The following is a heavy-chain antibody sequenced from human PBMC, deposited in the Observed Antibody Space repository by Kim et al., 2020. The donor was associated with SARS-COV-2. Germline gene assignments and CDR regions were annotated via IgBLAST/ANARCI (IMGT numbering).Heavy chain of an antibody. J-gene: IGHJ4*02. D-gene: IGHD6-13*01. Sequence: TQSRQERVTKPVDNSKNQVSLKLGSVTAADTAVYYCARDPIAAAGTFDYWGQGTLVTVSS. CDR3: ARDPIAAAGTFDY. V-gene: IGHV4-4*02.